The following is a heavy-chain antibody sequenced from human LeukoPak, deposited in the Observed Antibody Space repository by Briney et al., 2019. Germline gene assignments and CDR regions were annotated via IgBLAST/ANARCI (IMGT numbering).Heavy chain of an antibody. D-gene: IGHD3-10*01. J-gene: IGHJ5*02. CDR3: ARDFGSGVFDP. CDR1: GDSFGTYG. Sequence: ASVKVSCKASGDSFGTYGITWVRQALGQGLEWMGGFNPIFGSAQYAQKFQGRVTITMDVSARTVYMELSSLRSEDTTIYYCARDFGSGVFDPWGQGTLVTVSS. CDR2: FNPIFGSA. V-gene: IGHV1-69*05.